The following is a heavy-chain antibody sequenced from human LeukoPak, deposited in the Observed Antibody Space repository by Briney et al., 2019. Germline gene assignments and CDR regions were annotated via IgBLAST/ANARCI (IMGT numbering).Heavy chain of an antibody. Sequence: ASVKVSCKASGYTFTSYGISWVRQAPGQGLEWMGWISAYNGNTNYAQKLQGRVTMTTDTSTSTAYMELRSLRSGDTAVYYCARSSWSEPYNWFDPWGQGTLVTVSS. CDR2: ISAYNGNT. CDR1: GYTFTSYG. J-gene: IGHJ5*02. D-gene: IGHD3-3*01. V-gene: IGHV1-18*01. CDR3: ARSSWSEPYNWFDP.